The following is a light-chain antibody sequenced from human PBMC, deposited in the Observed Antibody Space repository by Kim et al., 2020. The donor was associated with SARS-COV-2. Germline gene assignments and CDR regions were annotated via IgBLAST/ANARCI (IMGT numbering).Light chain of an antibody. CDR2: GAY. Sequence: SASVGERVTITSRERQTIRIYLNGYQEKPGRAPKLQFHGAYILQRGVPSRFSGRRSGTYFTLTISSLQPEDFATYYCQQSYSTPYTFGRGTELEI. V-gene: IGKV1-39*01. J-gene: IGKJ2*01. CDR3: QQSYSTPYT. CDR1: QTIRIY.